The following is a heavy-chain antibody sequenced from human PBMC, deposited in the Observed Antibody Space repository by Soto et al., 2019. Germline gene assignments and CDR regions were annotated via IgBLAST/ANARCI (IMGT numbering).Heavy chain of an antibody. D-gene: IGHD6-19*01. CDR2: IYHSGST. J-gene: IGHJ4*02. CDR1: GGSISSGGYS. CDR3: DSARGLGAVAADY. Sequence: QLQLQESGSGLVKPSQTLSLTCAVSGGSISSGGYSWSWIRQPPGKGLEWIGYIYHSGSTYYNPSLKSRVTISVDRSKNQFSLKLSSVTAADTAVYYCDSARGLGAVAADYWGQGTLVTVSS. V-gene: IGHV4-30-2*01.